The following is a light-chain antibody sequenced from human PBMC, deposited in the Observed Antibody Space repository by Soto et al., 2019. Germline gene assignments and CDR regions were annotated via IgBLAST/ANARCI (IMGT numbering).Light chain of an antibody. Sequence: QSVLTQPPSASGTPGQKVTISCSGSSSNIGANYVYWYQQFPGMAPKLLLYKNDQRPSGVPDRFSGSRSGTSASLTISGLRPEDEANYYCAAWDVNRSGVFGGGTKVTVL. CDR2: KND. J-gene: IGLJ2*01. CDR1: SSNIGANY. V-gene: IGLV1-47*01. CDR3: AAWDVNRSGV.